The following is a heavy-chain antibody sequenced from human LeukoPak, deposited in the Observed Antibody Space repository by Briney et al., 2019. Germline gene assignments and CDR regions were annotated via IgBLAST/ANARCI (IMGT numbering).Heavy chain of an antibody. V-gene: IGHV1-2*07. CDR2: LNPKSGST. CDR1: GGTFSSYA. D-gene: IGHD5-24*01. J-gene: IGHJ4*02. Sequence: ASVKVSCKASGGTFSSYAISWVRQAPGQGLEWMGWLNPKSGSTNYAHKFQDTVTMTSDTSISTAYMELSSLRSDDTAAYYCARDDGGDGYNAFDSWGQGALVIVSS. CDR3: ARDDGGDGYNAFDS.